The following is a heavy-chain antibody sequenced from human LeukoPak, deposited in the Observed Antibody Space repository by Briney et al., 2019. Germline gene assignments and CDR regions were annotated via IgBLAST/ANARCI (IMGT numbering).Heavy chain of an antibody. D-gene: IGHD3-10*01. J-gene: IGHJ5*02. CDR1: GGSISSYY. Sequence: SETLSLTCTVSGGSISSYYWSWIRQPPGKGLEWIGYIYYSGSTNYNPSLKSRVTISVDTSKNQFSLKLSSVTAADTAVYYCARLGRISLWFGGRGDWFDPWGQGTLVTVSS. V-gene: IGHV4-59*01. CDR2: IYYSGST. CDR3: ARLGRISLWFGGRGDWFDP.